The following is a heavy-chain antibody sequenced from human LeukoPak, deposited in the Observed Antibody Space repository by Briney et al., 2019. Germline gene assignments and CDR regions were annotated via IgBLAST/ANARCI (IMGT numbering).Heavy chain of an antibody. CDR1: GFTFSSYS. Sequence: GSLRLSCAASGFTFSSYSMNWIRQPPGKGLEWIGSIYYSGSTYYNPSLKSRVTISVDTSKNQFSLKLSSVTAADTAVYYCARVAAAALDYWGQGTLVTVSS. J-gene: IGHJ4*02. V-gene: IGHV4-39*07. CDR3: ARVAAAALDY. CDR2: IYYSGST. D-gene: IGHD6-13*01.